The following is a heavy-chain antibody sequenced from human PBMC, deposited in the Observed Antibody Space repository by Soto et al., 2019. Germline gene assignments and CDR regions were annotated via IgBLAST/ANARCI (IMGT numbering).Heavy chain of an antibody. J-gene: IGHJ6*02. V-gene: IGHV5-51*01. Sequence: GESLKISCKGSGYSFTSYWIGWVRQMPGKGLEWMGIIYPGDSDTRYSPSFQGQVTISADKSISTAYLQWSSLKASDTAMYYCACYTLNYNYAMDVWGQGTTVTVSS. CDR2: IYPGDSDT. CDR3: ACYTLNYNYAMDV. D-gene: IGHD2-15*01. CDR1: GYSFTSYW.